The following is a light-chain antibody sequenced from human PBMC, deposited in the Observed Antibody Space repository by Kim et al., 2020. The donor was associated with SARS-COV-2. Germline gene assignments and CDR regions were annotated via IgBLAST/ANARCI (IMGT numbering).Light chain of an antibody. Sequence: ASVGGGVTITCRASQNISYWLAWYQQKPGKAPKLLIYKASISVSGVPSRFSGSGFGTEFTLAISSLQPADSATYYCQQYNSYSWTFGQGTKVEIK. J-gene: IGKJ1*01. CDR2: KAS. V-gene: IGKV1-5*03. CDR1: QNISYW. CDR3: QQYNSYSWT.